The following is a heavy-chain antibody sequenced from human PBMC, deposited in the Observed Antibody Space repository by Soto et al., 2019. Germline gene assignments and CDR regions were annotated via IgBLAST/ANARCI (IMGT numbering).Heavy chain of an antibody. CDR3: ARPMQVYDYDSSGSNRGDAFDI. CDR2: IWYDGSNK. Sequence: GGSLRLSCAASGFTFSSYGMHWVRQAPGKGLEWVAVIWYDGSNKYYADSVKGRFTISRDNSKNTLYLQMNSLRAKDTAVYYCARPMQVYDYDSSGSNRGDAFDIWGQGTMVTVSS. V-gene: IGHV3-33*01. J-gene: IGHJ3*02. CDR1: GFTFSSYG. D-gene: IGHD3-22*01.